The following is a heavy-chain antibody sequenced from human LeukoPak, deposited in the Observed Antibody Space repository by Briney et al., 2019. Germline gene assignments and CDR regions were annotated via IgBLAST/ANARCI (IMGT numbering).Heavy chain of an antibody. CDR3: ARGASDGMDV. CDR2: TYYRSKLYN. J-gene: IGHJ6*02. CDR1: RDSFSSNSAA. V-gene: IGHV6-1*01. Sequence: SQTLSLTCAISRDSFSSNSAAWNWIRQSPSRVLQCLGRTYYRSKLYNDYAVSMKSRITINPDTSKNQFSLQLNYVPPEDTDVYYCARGASDGMDVGGQGTRVSISS.